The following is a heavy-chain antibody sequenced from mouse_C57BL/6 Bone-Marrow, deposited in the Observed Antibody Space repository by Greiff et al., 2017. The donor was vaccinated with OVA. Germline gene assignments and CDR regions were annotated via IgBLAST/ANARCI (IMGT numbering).Heavy chain of an antibody. J-gene: IGHJ2*01. V-gene: IGHV1-80*01. D-gene: IGHD2-13*01. Sequence: VQLQESGAELVKPGASVKISCKASGYAFSSYWMNWVKQRPGKGLEWIGQIYPGDGDTNYNGKFKGKATLTADKSSSTAYMQLSSLTSEDSAVYFCARWGLRGYFDYWGQGTTLTVSS. CDR1: GYAFSSYW. CDR3: ARWGLRGYFDY. CDR2: IYPGDGDT.